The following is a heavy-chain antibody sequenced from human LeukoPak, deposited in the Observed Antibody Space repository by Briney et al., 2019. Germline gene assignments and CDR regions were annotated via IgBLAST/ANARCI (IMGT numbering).Heavy chain of an antibody. D-gene: IGHD3-22*01. Sequence: ASVKVSCKASGYTFTSYDINWVRQATGQGLEWMGWMNPNSGNTGYAQKFQGRVTITRNTSISTAYMELSSLRSEDTAVYYCASGTYYYDSSGYYPLLDWGQGTLVTVSS. J-gene: IGHJ4*02. CDR3: ASGTYYYDSSGYYPLLD. CDR1: GYTFTSYD. CDR2: MNPNSGNT. V-gene: IGHV1-8*03.